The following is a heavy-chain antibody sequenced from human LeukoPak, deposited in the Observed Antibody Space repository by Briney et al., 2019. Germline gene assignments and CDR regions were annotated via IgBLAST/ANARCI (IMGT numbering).Heavy chain of an antibody. CDR1: GFTFSSYA. CDR2: ISYDGSNK. D-gene: IGHD2-2*01. V-gene: IGHV3-30*04. J-gene: IGHJ4*02. Sequence: GGSLRLSCAASGFTFSSYAMHWVRQAPGKGLERVAVISYDGSNKYYADSVKGRFTISRDNSKNTLYLQMNSLRAEDTAVYYCASQPGAYVPAAMRLDYWGQGTLVTVSS. CDR3: ASQPGAYVPAAMRLDY.